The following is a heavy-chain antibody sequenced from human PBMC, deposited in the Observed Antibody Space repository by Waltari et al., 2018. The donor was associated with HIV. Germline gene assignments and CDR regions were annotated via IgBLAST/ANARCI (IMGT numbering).Heavy chain of an antibody. CDR1: GFTFDDYT. CDR2: ISWDGGST. Sequence: EVQLVESGGVVVQPGGSLRLSCAASGFTFDDYTMHWVRQAPGKGLEWVSLISWDGGSTYYADSVKGRFTISRDNSKNSLYLQMNSLRTEDTALYYCATIAARRGNFDYWGQGTLVTVSS. D-gene: IGHD6-6*01. J-gene: IGHJ4*02. CDR3: ATIAARRGNFDY. V-gene: IGHV3-43*01.